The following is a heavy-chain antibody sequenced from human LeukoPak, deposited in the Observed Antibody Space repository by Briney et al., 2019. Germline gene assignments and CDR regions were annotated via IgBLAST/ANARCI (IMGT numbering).Heavy chain of an antibody. Sequence: SVKVSCKASGGTFSSYAISWVRQAPGQGLEWMGGIIPIFGTANYAQKFQGRVTITADESTSTAYMELSSLRSEDTAVYYCASHWTYYDFWSGYYTATTFDYWGQGTLVTASS. D-gene: IGHD3-3*01. CDR1: GGTFSSYA. J-gene: IGHJ4*02. CDR3: ASHWTYYDFWSGYYTATTFDY. CDR2: IIPIFGTA. V-gene: IGHV1-69*13.